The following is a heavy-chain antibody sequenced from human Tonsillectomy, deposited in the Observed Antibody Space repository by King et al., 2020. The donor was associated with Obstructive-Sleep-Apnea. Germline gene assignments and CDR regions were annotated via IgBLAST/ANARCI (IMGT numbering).Heavy chain of an antibody. V-gene: IGHV4-34*01. CDR2: INHSGST. CDR3: ARGSGATAVNWFDP. CDR1: GGSFSDYY. Sequence: VQLQQWGAGLLKPSETLSLTCAVFGGSFSDYYWSWIRQPPGKGLEWVGEINHSGSTNYNPSLKSRVTISVDTSKNQFSLKLKSVTAADTALYYCARGSGATAVNWFDPWGQATLVTVSS. D-gene: IGHD6-13*01. J-gene: IGHJ5*02.